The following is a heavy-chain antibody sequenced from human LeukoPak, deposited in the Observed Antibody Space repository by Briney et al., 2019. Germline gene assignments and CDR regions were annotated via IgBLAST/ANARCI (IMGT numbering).Heavy chain of an antibody. V-gene: IGHV4-31*03. D-gene: IGHD3-22*01. CDR1: GGSISRGGYY. CDR3: AGLDSSGYYEH. J-gene: IGHJ4*02. Sequence: SQTLSLTCTVSGGSISRGGYYWSWIRQHPGKGLEWIGYIYYSGSTYYNPSLKSRVTISVDTSKNQFSLKLSSVTAADTAVYYCAGLDSSGYYEHWGQGTLVTVSS. CDR2: IYYSGST.